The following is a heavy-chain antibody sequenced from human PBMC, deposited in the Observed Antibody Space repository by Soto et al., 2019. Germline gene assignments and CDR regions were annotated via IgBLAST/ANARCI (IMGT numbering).Heavy chain of an antibody. CDR3: ARDVSAPI. CDR2: IIPIFGTA. J-gene: IGHJ4*02. CDR1: GGSFSIYA. Sequence: SVKLSCKASGGSFSIYAISWVRQAPGQGLEWMGGIIPIFGTANYAQKFQGRVTITADESTSTAYMELSSLRSEDTAVYYCARDVSAPIWGQGTLVTVSS. V-gene: IGHV1-69*13. D-gene: IGHD3-10*01.